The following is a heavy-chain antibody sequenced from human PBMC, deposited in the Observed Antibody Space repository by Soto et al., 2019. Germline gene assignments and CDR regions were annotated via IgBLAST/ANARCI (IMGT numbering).Heavy chain of an antibody. Sequence: QVQLVQSGAEVKKPGASVKVSCKASGGTFSSYAISWVRQAPGQGLEWMGGIIPILGTSNYAQKFQGRVTITAHESTSTAYMEVSSLRSEDTAVYYCASGGVTHYDHYDMEVWGQGTEVTVSS. D-gene: IGHD3-3*01. CDR1: GGTFSSYA. CDR2: IIPILGTS. V-gene: IGHV1-69*11. J-gene: IGHJ6*02. CDR3: ASGGVTHYDHYDMEV.